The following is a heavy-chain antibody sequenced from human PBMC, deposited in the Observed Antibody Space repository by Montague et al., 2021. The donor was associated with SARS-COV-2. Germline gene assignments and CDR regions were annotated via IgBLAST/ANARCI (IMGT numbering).Heavy chain of an antibody. CDR2: IYYSGST. Sequence: SETLSLTCTVSGGSISSYYWSWTRQPPGKGLEWIGYIYYSGSTNYNPSLKSRVTISVDTSKNQFSLKLSTVTAADTAVYYCSGTYYDFWSGFIHDSYMDVWGKGTTVTVSS. CDR3: SGTYYDFWSGFIHDSYMDV. V-gene: IGHV4-59*01. D-gene: IGHD3-3*01. J-gene: IGHJ6*03. CDR1: GGSISSYY.